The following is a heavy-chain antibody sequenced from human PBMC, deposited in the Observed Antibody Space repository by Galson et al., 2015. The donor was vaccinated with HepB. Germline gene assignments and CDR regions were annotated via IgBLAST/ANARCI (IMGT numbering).Heavy chain of an antibody. Sequence: SLRLSCAASGLTFTKAWMIWVRQAPGKGLEWVARIMSNSDGGTTICAAPVKDRFTISRDDSKNMLYLQMNSLKTEDTAIYYCSTLSWGSSMTGGQGTLVTVSS. D-gene: IGHD3-16*01. CDR1: GLTFTKAW. CDR2: IMSNSDGGTT. V-gene: IGHV3-15*01. CDR3: STLSWGSSMT. J-gene: IGHJ4*02.